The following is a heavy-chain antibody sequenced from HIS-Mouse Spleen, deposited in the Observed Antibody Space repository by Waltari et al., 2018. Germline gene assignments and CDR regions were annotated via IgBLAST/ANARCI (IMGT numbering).Heavy chain of an antibody. J-gene: IGHJ2*01. CDR3: AREIPYSSSWYDWYFDL. CDR1: GGSISSISYY. V-gene: IGHV4-39*07. CDR2: IYYSEGT. D-gene: IGHD6-13*01. Sequence: LQLQESAPGLVKPSETLSLTCTVSGGSISSISYYQGWTRQPPGKGLEWIGSIYYSEGTYYNPSLKSRVTISVDTSKNQFSLKLSSVTAADTAVYYCAREIPYSSSWYDWYFDLWGRGTLVTVSS.